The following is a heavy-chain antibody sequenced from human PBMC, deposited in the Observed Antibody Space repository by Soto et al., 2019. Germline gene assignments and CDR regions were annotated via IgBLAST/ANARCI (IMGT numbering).Heavy chain of an antibody. CDR1: GFTFSNAW. V-gene: IGHV3-15*01. CDR3: TTDDVGWGSYRFSGPFDY. J-gene: IGHJ4*02. D-gene: IGHD3-16*02. CDR2: IKSKTDGVTT. Sequence: GGSLRLSCAASGFTFSNAWMSWVRQAPGKGLEWVGRIKSKTDGVTTNYAAPEKGRFTISRDDSKNTLYLQMHSLKTEDTAVYYCTTDDVGWGSYRFSGPFDYWGQGTLVTVSS.